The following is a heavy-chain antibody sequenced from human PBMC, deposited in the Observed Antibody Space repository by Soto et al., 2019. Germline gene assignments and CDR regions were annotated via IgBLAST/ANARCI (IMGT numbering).Heavy chain of an antibody. CDR3: ARESGGSSNYYYYYGMDV. CDR1: GGTFSSYA. J-gene: IGHJ6*02. CDR2: IIPIFGTA. D-gene: IGHD6-6*01. V-gene: IGHV1-69*13. Sequence: SVRVSCKXSGGTFSSYAISWVRQAPGQGLEWMGGIIPIFGTANYAQKFQGRVTITADEYTSTAYMELSSLRTEDTAVYYCARESGGSSNYYYYYGMDVWGQGTMVTVSS.